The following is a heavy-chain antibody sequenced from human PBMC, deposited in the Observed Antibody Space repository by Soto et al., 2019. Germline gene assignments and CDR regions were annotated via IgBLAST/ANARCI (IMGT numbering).Heavy chain of an antibody. Sequence: GESLKISCAASGFTFSSYAMSWVRQAPGKGLEWVSAISGSGGSTYYADSVKGRFTISRDNSKNTLYLQMNSLRAEDTAVYYCAKGPPYYYDSSGYFDYWGQGTLVTVSS. CDR3: AKGPPYYYDSSGYFDY. CDR2: ISGSGGST. CDR1: GFTFSSYA. V-gene: IGHV3-23*01. J-gene: IGHJ4*02. D-gene: IGHD3-22*01.